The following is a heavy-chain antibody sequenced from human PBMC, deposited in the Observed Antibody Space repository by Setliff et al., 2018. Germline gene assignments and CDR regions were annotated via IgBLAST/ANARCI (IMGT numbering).Heavy chain of an antibody. V-gene: IGHV3-7*01. CDR1: ALTFSSYW. Sequence: LRLSCAASALTFSSYWMNWVRQAPGRGLEWVANIKQDGSEIYYVDSVRGRFTISRDNPKNTVYLQMNSLRPEDTAVYYCAKELIEVMMTGLEFWGQGTMVTVSS. CDR2: IKQDGSEI. D-gene: IGHD3-22*01. J-gene: IGHJ4*02. CDR3: AKELIEVMMTGLEF.